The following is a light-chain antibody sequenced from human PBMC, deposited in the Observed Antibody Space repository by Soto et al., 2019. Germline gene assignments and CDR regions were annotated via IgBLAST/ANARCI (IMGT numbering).Light chain of an antibody. CDR1: QSVGRK. V-gene: IGKV3-15*01. CDR2: DAS. Sequence: EIEMTQSPATLSVSPGERATLSCRSSQSVGRKLAWYQQKPGQAPRLLIYDASNRAMGVPARFSGSGSGTEFTLTISSLQSEDVAVYHCQQYAICPPWTFGQGPKVEI. J-gene: IGKJ1*01. CDR3: QQYAICPPWT.